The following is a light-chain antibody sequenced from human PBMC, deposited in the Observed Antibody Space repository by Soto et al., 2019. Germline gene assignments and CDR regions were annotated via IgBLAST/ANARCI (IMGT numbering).Light chain of an antibody. CDR1: QDISNY. CDR2: DAS. J-gene: IGKJ2*01. V-gene: IGKV1-33*01. Sequence: DIQMTQSPSSLSASVGDRVTITCQASQDISNYLNWYQQKPGKAPKLLIYDASNLETGVPSSFSGSGSGTDFTFTISSLQPEDIATYYFQQYDNLLMYTFGQGTKLESK. CDR3: QQYDNLLMYT.